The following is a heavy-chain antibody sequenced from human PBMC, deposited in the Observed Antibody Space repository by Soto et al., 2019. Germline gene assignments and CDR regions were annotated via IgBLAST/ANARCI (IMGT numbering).Heavy chain of an antibody. CDR1: GGSFSGYY. CDR3: ARVWGSMSRGGSRTRGYFQH. Sequence: SETLSLTCAVYGGSFSGYYWSWIRQPPGKGLEWIGEINHSGSTNYNPSLKSRVTISVDTSKNQFSLKLSSVTAADTAVYYCARVWGSMSRGGSRTRGYFQHWGQGTLVTVSS. V-gene: IGHV4-34*01. D-gene: IGHD2-15*01. CDR2: INHSGST. J-gene: IGHJ1*01.